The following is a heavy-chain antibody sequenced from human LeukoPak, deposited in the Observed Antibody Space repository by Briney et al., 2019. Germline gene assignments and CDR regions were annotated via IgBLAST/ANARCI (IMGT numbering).Heavy chain of an antibody. CDR3: AIRYGSGSYYNAYYDYYYGMDV. D-gene: IGHD3-10*01. J-gene: IGHJ6*02. Sequence: ASVKVSCKASGYTFTSYDINWVRQATGQGLEWMGWMNPNSGNTGYAQKFQGRVTMTRNTSISTAYMELSSLRSEDTAVYYCAIRYGSGSYYNAYYDYYYGMDVWGQGTTVTVSS. V-gene: IGHV1-8*01. CDR2: MNPNSGNT. CDR1: GYTFTSYD.